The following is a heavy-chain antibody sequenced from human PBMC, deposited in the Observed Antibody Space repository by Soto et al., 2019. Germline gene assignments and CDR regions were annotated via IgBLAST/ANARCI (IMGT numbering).Heavy chain of an antibody. J-gene: IGHJ1*01. CDR2: INAGSGNT. D-gene: IGHD2-21*01. Sequence: QVQLVQSGAEVKKPGASVKVSCKASGYTFTTYPIHWVRQAPGQRLEWMGWINAGSGNTKYSQKFQGRVTLSRDTSARTAYMEVSSLRSEDTAVYYCATPSHLCVGEFGGCDFQHWGQGTLVTVSS. V-gene: IGHV1-3*01. CDR1: GYTFTTYP. CDR3: ATPSHLCVGEFGGCDFQH.